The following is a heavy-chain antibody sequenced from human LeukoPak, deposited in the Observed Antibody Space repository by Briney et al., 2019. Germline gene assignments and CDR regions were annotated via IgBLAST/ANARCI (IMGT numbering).Heavy chain of an antibody. D-gene: IGHD6-19*01. J-gene: IGHJ4*02. CDR2: ISSSSSYI. V-gene: IGHV3-21*01. Sequence: AGGSLRLSCAASGFTFSSYSMNWVRQAPGKGLEWVSSISSSSSYIYYADSVKGRFTISRDNAKNSLYLQMNSLRAEDTAVYYCARVAVAGDYYWGQGTLVTVSS. CDR1: GFTFSSYS. CDR3: ARVAVAGDYY.